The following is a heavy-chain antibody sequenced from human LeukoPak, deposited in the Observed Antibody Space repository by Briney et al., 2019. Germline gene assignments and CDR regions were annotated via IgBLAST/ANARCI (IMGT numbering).Heavy chain of an antibody. CDR2: ISAYNGNT. J-gene: IGHJ5*02. CDR3: ARGSSSWYYPYNWFDP. CDR1: GGTFSSYA. Sequence: ASVTVSCTASGGTFSSYAISWVRQAPGQGLEWMGWISAYNGNTNYAQKLQGRVTMTTDTSTSTAYMELRSLRSDDTAVYYCARGSSSWYYPYNWFDPWGQGTLVTVSS. D-gene: IGHD6-13*01. V-gene: IGHV1-18*01.